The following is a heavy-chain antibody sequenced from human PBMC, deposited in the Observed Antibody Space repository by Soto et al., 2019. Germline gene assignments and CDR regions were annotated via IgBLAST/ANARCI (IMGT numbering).Heavy chain of an antibody. CDR1: GYTFARYG. CDR3: ARDERGTCTSVSCYYFDY. CDR2: TSADNGDT. Sequence: QVQLVQSGAEVKEPGASVKVSCRASGYTFARYGFSWVRQAPGQGLEWMAWTSADNGDTNYPQKFQGRVTLTTDTSTGTAYIELRSLRSDDTAVYYCARDERGTCTSVSCYYFDYWGQGTLVTVSS. J-gene: IGHJ4*02. V-gene: IGHV1-18*04. D-gene: IGHD2-2*01.